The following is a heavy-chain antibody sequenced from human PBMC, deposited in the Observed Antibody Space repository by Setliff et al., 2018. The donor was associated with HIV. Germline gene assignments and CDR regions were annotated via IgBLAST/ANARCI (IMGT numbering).Heavy chain of an antibody. Sequence: ASVKVSCEASGYTFTNYYMHWVRQAPGQGLEWMGIINPTGGSTSYAQKFQGRVTMTRDASTSTVYIKVSSLTSEDTAVYYCARGSRSSVTTGWFDPWGQGTLVTVSS. V-gene: IGHV1-46*01. CDR3: ARGSRSSVTTGWFDP. D-gene: IGHD4-17*01. J-gene: IGHJ5*02. CDR1: GYTFTNYY. CDR2: INPTGGST.